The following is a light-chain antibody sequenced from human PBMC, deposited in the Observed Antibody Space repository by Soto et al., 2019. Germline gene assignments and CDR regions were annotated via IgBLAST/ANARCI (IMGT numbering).Light chain of an antibody. CDR2: ANN. Sequence: QSVLTQPPSVSGAPGQRVTFSCTGSNSNTGAGYDVHWYQQLPGTAPKLLIYANNKRPSGVPDRFSGSMSGTSASLAINGLQAEDEADYYCQSYDSSLSGFVFGTGTKVTVL. V-gene: IGLV1-40*01. CDR3: QSYDSSLSGFV. J-gene: IGLJ1*01. CDR1: NSNTGAGYD.